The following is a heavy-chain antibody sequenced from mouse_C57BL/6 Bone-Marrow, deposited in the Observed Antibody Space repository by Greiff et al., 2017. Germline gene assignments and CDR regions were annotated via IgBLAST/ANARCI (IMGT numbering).Heavy chain of an antibody. D-gene: IGHD3-2*02. CDR3: ARSGQLRLLCAY. CDR2: INPYNGGT. Sequence: EVQLQQSGPVLVKPGASVKMSCKASGYTFTDYYMNWVKQSHGKSLEWIGVINPYNGGTSYNQKFKGKATLTVDKSSSTAYMELNRLTSEDSAVYYCARSGQLRLLCAYWGQGTLVTVSA. V-gene: IGHV1-19*01. CDR1: GYTFTDYY. J-gene: IGHJ3*01.